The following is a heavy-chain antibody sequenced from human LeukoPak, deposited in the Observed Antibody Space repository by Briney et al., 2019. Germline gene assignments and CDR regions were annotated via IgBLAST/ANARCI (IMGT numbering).Heavy chain of an antibody. CDR3: AKDHDKTHYYYYFDS. CDR1: GFSFNTYA. CDR2: ISDTGRTT. Sequence: GGSLRLSCAASGFSFNTYAMNWVRQAPGKGLEWVSGISDTGRTTYYTDSVKGRFTISRDNSKNTLHLQMNSLRAEDTALYFCAKDHDKTHYYYYFDSWGQGTLVTVSS. D-gene: IGHD2-21*02. J-gene: IGHJ4*02. V-gene: IGHV3-23*01.